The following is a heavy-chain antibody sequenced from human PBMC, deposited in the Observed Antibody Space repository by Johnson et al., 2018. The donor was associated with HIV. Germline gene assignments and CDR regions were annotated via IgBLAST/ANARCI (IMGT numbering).Heavy chain of an antibody. CDR1: GFTFDDYG. V-gene: IGHV3-7*01. Sequence: VQLVESGGGLVQPGRSLRLSCAASGFTFDDYGMSCVRQAPGKGLEWVANIKQDGSEKYYVDSVKGRFTISRDNAKNSLYLQMNSLRAEDTAVYYCARDQSEVDAFDIWGQGTMVTVSS. CDR3: ARDQSEVDAFDI. J-gene: IGHJ3*02. CDR2: IKQDGSEK.